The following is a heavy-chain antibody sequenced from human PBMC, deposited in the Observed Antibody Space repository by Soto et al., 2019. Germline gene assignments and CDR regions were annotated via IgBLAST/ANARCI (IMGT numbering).Heavy chain of an antibody. CDR3: ASPDRGGSYYYYGMDV. CDR1: GGTFSSYA. Sequence: QVQLVQSGAEVKKPGSSVKVSCKASGGTFSSYAISWVRQAPGQGLEWMGGIIPIFGTANYAQKFQGRVMITADESTSTAYMALSSLSSEDTGVYYCASPDRGGSYYYYGMDVWGQGTTVTVSS. V-gene: IGHV1-69*01. D-gene: IGHD3-10*01. J-gene: IGHJ6*02. CDR2: IIPIFGTA.